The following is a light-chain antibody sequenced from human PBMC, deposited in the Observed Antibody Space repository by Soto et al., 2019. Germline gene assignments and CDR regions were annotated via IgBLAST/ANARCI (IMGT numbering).Light chain of an antibody. J-gene: IGKJ1*01. Sequence: DIQMTQSPSSLSASVGDRVTITCRASQGIRNDLVWYQQNPGKAPKRLIYEASTLQSGVPARFGGSGSGTEFTLTISSLQPEDFATYFCLQNNTYPRTFGQGTKVEVK. CDR3: LQNNTYPRT. V-gene: IGKV1-17*01. CDR1: QGIRND. CDR2: EAS.